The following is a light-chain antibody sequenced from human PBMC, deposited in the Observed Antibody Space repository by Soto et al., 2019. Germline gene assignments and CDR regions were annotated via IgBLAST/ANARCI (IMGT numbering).Light chain of an antibody. J-gene: IGKJ1*01. CDR3: QQSYSTPPT. CDR1: QTISTY. V-gene: IGKV1-39*01. Sequence: DIPMTQSPSSLSASVGDRVTITCRASQTISTYLNWWQQKPGKAPKLLIYAASSLQSGVPSRFSGSGSGTDFTLTISSLQPEDFATYYCQQSYSTPPTFGQGTKVEIK. CDR2: AAS.